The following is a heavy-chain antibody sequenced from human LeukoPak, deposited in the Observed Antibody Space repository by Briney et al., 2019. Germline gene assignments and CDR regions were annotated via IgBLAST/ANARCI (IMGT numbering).Heavy chain of an antibody. CDR2: ISAYNGNT. CDR1: GGTFSSYA. J-gene: IGHJ6*03. D-gene: IGHD5-18*01. V-gene: IGHV1-18*01. CDR3: ARTHPIQLWLDLYYYYMDV. Sequence: ASVKVSCKASGGTFSSYAISWVRQAPGQGLEWMGWISAYNGNTNYAQKLQGRVTMTTDASTSTAYMELRSLRSDDTAVYYCARTHPIQLWLDLYYYYMDVWGKGTTVTVSS.